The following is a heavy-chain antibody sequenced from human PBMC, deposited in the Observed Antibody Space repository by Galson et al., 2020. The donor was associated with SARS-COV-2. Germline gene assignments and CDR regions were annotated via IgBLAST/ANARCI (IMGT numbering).Heavy chain of an antibody. CDR3: AKDRAVAGKRGGAFDY. D-gene: IGHD6-19*01. CDR1: GFTFSSYG. J-gene: IGHJ4*02. Sequence: GGSLRLSCAASGFTFSSYGMHWVRQAPGKGLEWVAVIWYDGSNKYYAASVKGRFTISRDNSKNTLYLQMNSRRAEDTAVYYCAKDRAVAGKRGGAFDYWGQGTLVTVSS. CDR2: IWYDGSNK. V-gene: IGHV3-33*06.